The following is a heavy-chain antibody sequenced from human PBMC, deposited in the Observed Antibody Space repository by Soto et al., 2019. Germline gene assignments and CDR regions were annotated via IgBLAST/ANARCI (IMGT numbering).Heavy chain of an antibody. J-gene: IGHJ4*02. CDR2: ISYDGSLQ. D-gene: IGHD6-13*01. CDR1: GFTFDSHT. CDR3: ARTYSSSWNYLDY. Sequence: QVHLVESGGGVVQPGRSLTLSCAASGFTFDSHTMHWVRQTPGQGLEWVALISYDGSLQDHADAVKGRFTISRDNGKNTLFLEMNSLRPADSAVYYCARTYSSSWNYLDYWGQGTLVTVSS. V-gene: IGHV3-30*04.